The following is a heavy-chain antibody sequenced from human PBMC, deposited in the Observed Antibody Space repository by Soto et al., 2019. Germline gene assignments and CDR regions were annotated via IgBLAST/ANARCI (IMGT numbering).Heavy chain of an antibody. CDR1: GGTFSSYT. Sequence: SVKVSCKASGGTFSSYTISWVRQAPGQGLEWMGRIIPIRGITNYAQKFQGRVTMTADKSTSTAYMELSRLRSDDTAVYYCARAGGYDYLFDYWGQGTLVTVSS. V-gene: IGHV1-69*02. CDR2: IIPIRGIT. D-gene: IGHD5-12*01. J-gene: IGHJ4*02. CDR3: ARAGGYDYLFDY.